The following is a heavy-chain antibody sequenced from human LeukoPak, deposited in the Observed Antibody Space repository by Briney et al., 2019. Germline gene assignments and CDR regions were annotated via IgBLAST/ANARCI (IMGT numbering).Heavy chain of an antibody. CDR2: ISWDGGST. J-gene: IGHJ6*03. D-gene: IGHD3-16*01. Sequence: ARSLSLSCAASGFTFADYALHWARQPPPTGLARVSLISWDGGSTYYAGSVKGRFTISRDNSKNSRYLQMNSLRAEDTAWDCCAKDFSLREGYYMDGWGKGTTVTVSS. V-gene: IGHV3-43D*03. CDR3: AKDFSLREGYYMDG. CDR1: GFTFADYA.